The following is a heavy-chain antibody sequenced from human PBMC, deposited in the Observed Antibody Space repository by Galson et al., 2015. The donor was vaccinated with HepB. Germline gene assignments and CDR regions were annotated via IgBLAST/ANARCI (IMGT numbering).Heavy chain of an antibody. D-gene: IGHD6-19*01. Sequence: SLRLSCAASGFTFSSYAMSWVRQAPGKGLEWVSAISGSGGSTYYADSVKGRFTISRDNSKNTLYLQMNSLRAEDTAVYYCAKGIAVPGAFDIWGQGTMVTVSS. CDR1: GFTFSSYA. V-gene: IGHV3-23*01. CDR3: AKGIAVPGAFDI. J-gene: IGHJ3*02. CDR2: ISGSGGST.